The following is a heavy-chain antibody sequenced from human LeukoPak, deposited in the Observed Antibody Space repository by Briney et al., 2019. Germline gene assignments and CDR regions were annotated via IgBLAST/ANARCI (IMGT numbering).Heavy chain of an antibody. V-gene: IGHV4-39*01. CDR2: IYYSGST. D-gene: IGHD2-15*01. CDR3: AIAEGGSCYSY. CDR1: GGSISSYY. Sequence: KSSETLSLTCTVSGGSISSYYWGWIRQPPGKGLEWIGSIYYSGSTYYNPSLKSRVTISVDTSKNQFSLKLSSVTAADTAVYYCAIAEGGSCYSYWGQGTLVTVSS. J-gene: IGHJ4*02.